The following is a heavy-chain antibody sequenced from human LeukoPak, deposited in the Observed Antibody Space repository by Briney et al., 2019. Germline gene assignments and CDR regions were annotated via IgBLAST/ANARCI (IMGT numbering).Heavy chain of an antibody. CDR1: GGSISSGSYY. J-gene: IGHJ4*02. Sequence: SETLSLTCTVSGGSISSGSYYWSWIRQPAGKGLEWIGRIYTSGSTNYNPSLKSRVTISVDTSKNQFSLKLSSVTAADTAVYYCAREDNWNYRHFDYWGQGTLVTVSS. CDR2: IYTSGST. D-gene: IGHD1-7*01. V-gene: IGHV4-61*02. CDR3: AREDNWNYRHFDY.